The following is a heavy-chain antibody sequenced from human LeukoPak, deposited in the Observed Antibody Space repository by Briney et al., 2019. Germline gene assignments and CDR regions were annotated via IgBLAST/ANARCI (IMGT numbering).Heavy chain of an antibody. V-gene: IGHV3-48*01. CDR2: ISSSGSTI. Sequence: GGSLRLSCAASGFTFDDYGMSWVRQAPGKGLEWVSYISSSGSTIYYADSVKGRITISRDNSKNTMYLQMNSLRAEDTAVYYCAKVSGSSWGVIDYWGQGTLVTVSS. D-gene: IGHD3-10*01. CDR3: AKVSGSSWGVIDY. J-gene: IGHJ4*02. CDR1: GFTFDDYG.